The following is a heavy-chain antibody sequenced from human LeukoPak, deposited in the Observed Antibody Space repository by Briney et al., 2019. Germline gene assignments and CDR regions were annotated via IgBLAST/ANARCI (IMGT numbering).Heavy chain of an antibody. CDR1: GFTFGNYG. J-gene: IGHJ4*02. CDR3: AKDGGGWYTSGWYYFDY. Sequence: GGSLRLSCAASGFTFGNYGMSWVRQAPGEGLEWVSSLSGSGRNTYYSDSVKGRFTISRDNSKNTLYLQMDSLRAEDTALYYCAKDGGGWYTSGWYYFDYWGQGILVTVSS. CDR2: LSGSGRNT. V-gene: IGHV3-23*01. D-gene: IGHD6-19*01.